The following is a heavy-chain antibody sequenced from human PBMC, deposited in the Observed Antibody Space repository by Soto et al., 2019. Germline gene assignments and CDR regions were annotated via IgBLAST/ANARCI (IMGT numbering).Heavy chain of an antibody. D-gene: IGHD4-17*01. J-gene: IGHJ4*02. CDR3: ARGGAVDYGDSSY. V-gene: IGHV1-69*02. Sequence: QVQLVQSGAEVRKPGSSVKVSCTTFGATLSNHIIGWVRLARGQGLEWMGRITPILGIPNYSQKFQDRVTITADRSTKTVYMELSSLRSEVTAVYYCARGGAVDYGDSSYWGQGTLVPVSS. CDR1: GATLSNHI. CDR2: ITPILGIP.